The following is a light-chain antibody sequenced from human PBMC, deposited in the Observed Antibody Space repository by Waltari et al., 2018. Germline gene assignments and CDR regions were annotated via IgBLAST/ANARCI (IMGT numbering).Light chain of an antibody. Sequence: EIVITQSPASLSVSPGERATLPCTASQTVPNDLAWYQQKPGQAPKLLIFGASTRATGVPARFSGSGSGTEFTLTIGSVQSEDFAVYYCQQYSDWIAFGGGTKVDLK. CDR2: GAS. CDR3: QQYSDWIA. J-gene: IGKJ4*01. CDR1: QTVPND. V-gene: IGKV3-15*01.